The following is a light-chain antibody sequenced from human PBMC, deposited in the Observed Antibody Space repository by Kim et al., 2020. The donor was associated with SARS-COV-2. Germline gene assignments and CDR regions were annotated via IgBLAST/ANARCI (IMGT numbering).Light chain of an antibody. CDR3: QAWDSSTAP. Sequence: VSPGQTASITCAGDKLGDKYACWYQQKPGQSPVLVIYQDSKRPSGIPERFSGSNSGNTATLTISGTQAMDEADYYCQAWDSSTAPFGGGTQLTVL. V-gene: IGLV3-1*01. J-gene: IGLJ2*01. CDR1: KLGDKY. CDR2: QDS.